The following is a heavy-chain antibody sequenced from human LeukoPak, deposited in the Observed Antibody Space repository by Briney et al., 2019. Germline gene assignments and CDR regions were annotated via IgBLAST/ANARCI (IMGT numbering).Heavy chain of an antibody. D-gene: IGHD3-3*01. CDR2: INHSGST. Sequence: SETLSLTCAVYGGSFSGYYWSWIRQPPGKGLEWIGEINHSGSTNYNPSLKSRVTISVDTSKNQFSLKLSSGTAADTAVYYCALYDFWSGYSTYWGQGTLVTVSS. CDR1: GGSFSGYY. J-gene: IGHJ4*02. CDR3: ALYDFWSGYSTY. V-gene: IGHV4-34*01.